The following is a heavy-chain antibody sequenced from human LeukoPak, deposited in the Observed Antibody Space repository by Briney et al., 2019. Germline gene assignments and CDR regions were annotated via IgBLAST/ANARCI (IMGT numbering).Heavy chain of an antibody. D-gene: IGHD1-26*01. Sequence: PGGSLRLSCAASGFTFSSYSMNWVRQAPGKGLEWVSSISGSSSYIYYADSVKGRFTISRDNAKNSQYLQMNSLRAEDTAVYYCARGPLVGATGGFDYWGQGTLVTVSS. J-gene: IGHJ4*02. V-gene: IGHV3-21*01. CDR1: GFTFSSYS. CDR2: ISGSSSYI. CDR3: ARGPLVGATGGFDY.